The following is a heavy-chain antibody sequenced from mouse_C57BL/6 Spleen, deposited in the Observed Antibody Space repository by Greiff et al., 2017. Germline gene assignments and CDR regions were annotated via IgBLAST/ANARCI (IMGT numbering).Heavy chain of an antibody. CDR3: ARYYYGRAGYFDV. CDR2: IDPSDSYT. CDR1: GYTFTSYW. J-gene: IGHJ1*03. V-gene: IGHV1-69*01. D-gene: IGHD1-1*01. Sequence: VQLQQPGAELVMPGASVKLSCKASGYTFTSYWMHWVKQRPGQGLEWIGEIDPSDSYTNYNQKFKSKATLTVDTSSSTAYMQLSSLTSEDSAVYYCARYYYGRAGYFDVWGTGTTVTVSS.